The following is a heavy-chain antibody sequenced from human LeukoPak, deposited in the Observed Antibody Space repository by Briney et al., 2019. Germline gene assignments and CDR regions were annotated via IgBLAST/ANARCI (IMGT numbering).Heavy chain of an antibody. CDR1: GGSISSYY. CDR2: IYYTGST. D-gene: IGHD6-13*01. Sequence: SETLSLTCTVSGGSISSYYWSWIRQPPGKGLEWIGYIYYTGSTNYNPSLKSRVTISVDTPKNQFSLKMSSVTAADTAVYYCARDSQQLVPYYYYYMDVWGKGTTVTISS. J-gene: IGHJ6*03. V-gene: IGHV4-59*12. CDR3: ARDSQQLVPYYYYYMDV.